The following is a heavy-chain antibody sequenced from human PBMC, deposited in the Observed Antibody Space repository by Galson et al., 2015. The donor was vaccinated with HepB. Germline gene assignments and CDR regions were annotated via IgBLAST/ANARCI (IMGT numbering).Heavy chain of an antibody. J-gene: IGHJ4*02. V-gene: IGHV5-51*01. CDR1: GYTFTSYW. Sequence: SGAEVKKPGESLKISCKGSGYTFTSYWVAWVRQMPGKGLEWMGIIYPGDSDTRYSPSFQGQVTISADKSISTAYLQWSSLKASDTAMYYCARGVYDNSGYYYYLYWGQGTLVTVSS. CDR3: ARGVYDNSGYYYYLY. D-gene: IGHD3-22*01. CDR2: IYPGDSDT.